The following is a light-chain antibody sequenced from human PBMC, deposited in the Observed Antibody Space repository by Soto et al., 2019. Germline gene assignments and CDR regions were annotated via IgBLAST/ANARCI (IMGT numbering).Light chain of an antibody. V-gene: IGKV3-20*01. CDR3: QYYGSTPRT. Sequence: EIVLTQSPGIPSWSPGERATLSCRSSQSVSNDFLAWYQQKPGQAPRLLIYGASNRATGIPDRFSGSGSGPDFSLIISRLEPEDFAAYYCQYYGSTPRTFGQGTKVDIK. J-gene: IGKJ1*01. CDR2: GAS. CDR1: QSVSNDF.